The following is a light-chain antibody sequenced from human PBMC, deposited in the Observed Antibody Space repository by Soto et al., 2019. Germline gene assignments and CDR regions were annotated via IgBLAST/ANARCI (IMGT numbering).Light chain of an antibody. CDR2: GNN. V-gene: IGLV1-40*01. Sequence: QSVLTQPSSVSGAPGQRVTISCTGSSSNIGAGYDVHWYQQLPGTAPKLLIYGNNNRPSGVPDRFSGSKSGTSASLAITGLQAEDEADYYCQSYDSSLSGSPVVFGGGTKLTVL. CDR3: QSYDSSLSGSPVV. J-gene: IGLJ2*01. CDR1: SSNIGAGYD.